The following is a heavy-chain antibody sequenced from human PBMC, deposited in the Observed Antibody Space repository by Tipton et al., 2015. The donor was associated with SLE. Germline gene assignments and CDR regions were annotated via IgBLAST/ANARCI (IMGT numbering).Heavy chain of an antibody. CDR1: GGSISSSSYY. V-gene: IGHV4-39*07. CDR3: ARETTVTTYCDY. Sequence: TLSLTCTVSGGSISSSSYYWGWIRQPPGKGLEWIGSIYYSGSTYYNPSLKSRVTISVDTSKNQFSLKLSSVTAADTAVYYCARETTVTTYCDYWGQGTLVTVSS. D-gene: IGHD4-17*01. CDR2: IYYSGST. J-gene: IGHJ4*02.